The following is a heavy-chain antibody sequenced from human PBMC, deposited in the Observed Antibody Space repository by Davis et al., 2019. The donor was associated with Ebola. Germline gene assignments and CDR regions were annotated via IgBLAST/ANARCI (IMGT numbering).Heavy chain of an antibody. D-gene: IGHD6-6*01. CDR3: ARGLIAARPDYYYGMDV. V-gene: IGHV3-30*03. CDR2: ISYDGSNK. CDR1: GFTFSSYG. Sequence: GESLKISCAASGFTFSSYGMHWVRQAPGTGLECVAVISYDGSNKYYADSVKGRFTISRDNSKNTLYLQMNSLRAEDTAVYYCARGLIAARPDYYYGMDVWGKGTTVTVSS. J-gene: IGHJ6*04.